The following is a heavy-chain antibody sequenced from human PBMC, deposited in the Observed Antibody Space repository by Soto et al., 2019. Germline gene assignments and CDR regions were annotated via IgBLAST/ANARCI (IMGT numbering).Heavy chain of an antibody. Sequence: QVQLVQSGTEVKKPGSSVKVSCKASGGTFTNFAIRWLRQAPGQGLEWMGGIVPLFQSAHYAQEFQDRLTITADESTSTVYLQLSSLRSDDTAVYYCARAVADVLVAAARGNWFDSWGQGTLVTVSS. CDR2: IVPLFQSA. CDR3: ARAVADVLVAAARGNWFDS. D-gene: IGHD2-15*01. J-gene: IGHJ5*01. V-gene: IGHV1-69*01. CDR1: GGTFTNFA.